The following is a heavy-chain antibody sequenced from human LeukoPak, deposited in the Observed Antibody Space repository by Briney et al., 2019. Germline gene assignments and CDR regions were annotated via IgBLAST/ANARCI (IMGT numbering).Heavy chain of an antibody. Sequence: GGSLRLSCAASGFTFSSYWMSWVRQAPGKGLEWVANIKQDGSEKYYVDSVKGRFTISRDNAKNSLYLQMNSLRAEDTAVYYCARKRVDYYDSSGYYFFDYWGQGTLVTVSS. V-gene: IGHV3-7*01. CDR1: GFTFSSYW. CDR2: IKQDGSEK. CDR3: ARKRVDYYDSSGYYFFDY. J-gene: IGHJ4*02. D-gene: IGHD3-22*01.